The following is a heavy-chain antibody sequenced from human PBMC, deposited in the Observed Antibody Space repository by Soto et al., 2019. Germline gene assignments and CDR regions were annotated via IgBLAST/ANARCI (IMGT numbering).Heavy chain of an antibody. V-gene: IGHV1-58*01. D-gene: IGHD2-21*01. CDR3: ARDGGCDGVDCNNLFDP. Sequence: SVKVSCKASGFTFTSSAVQWVRQARGQRLEWIGWIVVGSGNTNYAQKFQERVTITRDMSTSTAYMELSSLRSEDTAVYYCARDGGCDGVDCNNLFDPWGQGTLVTAPQ. J-gene: IGHJ5*02. CDR2: IVVGSGNT. CDR1: GFTFTSSA.